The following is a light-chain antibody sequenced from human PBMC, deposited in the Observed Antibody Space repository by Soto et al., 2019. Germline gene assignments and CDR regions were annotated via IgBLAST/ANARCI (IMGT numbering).Light chain of an antibody. CDR3: QQRCNWPLT. J-gene: IGKJ4*01. CDR2: DAP. V-gene: IGKV3-11*01. Sequence: EIVLTQSPATLSLSPGESATLSCRASQSVTIYLAWYQQKPGQAPRLLIYDAPNRATGIPATCSGSGSWADYSLTISSLEPEDSAVEYCQQRCNWPLTFGGGTKVEIK. CDR1: QSVTIY.